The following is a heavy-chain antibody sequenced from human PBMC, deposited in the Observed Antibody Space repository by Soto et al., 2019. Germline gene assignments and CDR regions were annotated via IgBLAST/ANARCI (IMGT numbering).Heavy chain of an antibody. CDR3: AKGGRVTDY. V-gene: IGHV3-23*01. D-gene: IGHD3-16*01. J-gene: IGHJ4*02. CDR1: GFTFSSHA. CDR2: IIASGGSS. Sequence: EVQLLESGGGLVQPGGSLRLSCAASGFTFSSHAMSWVRQAPGKGLEWVSVIIASGGSSYYADSVKGRFTISRDNSKNELYLHMSSLRAEDTAVYYCAKGGRVTDYWGQGTLVTVSS.